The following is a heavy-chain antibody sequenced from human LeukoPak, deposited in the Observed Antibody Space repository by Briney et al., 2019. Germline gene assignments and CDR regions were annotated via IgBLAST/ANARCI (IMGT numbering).Heavy chain of an antibody. Sequence: GGSLRLSCAASGFTFSSYEMNWARQAPGKGLEWVSYISSSGSTIYYADSVKGRFTISRDNAKNSLYLQMNSLRAEDTAVYYCARDQNSRGYSYGPWGQGTLVTVSS. CDR2: ISSSGSTI. CDR3: ARDQNSRGYSYGP. J-gene: IGHJ5*02. V-gene: IGHV3-48*03. D-gene: IGHD5-18*01. CDR1: GFTFSSYE.